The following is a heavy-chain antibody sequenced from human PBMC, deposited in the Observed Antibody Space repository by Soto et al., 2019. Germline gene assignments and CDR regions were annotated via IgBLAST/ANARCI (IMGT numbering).Heavy chain of an antibody. V-gene: IGHV1-8*01. D-gene: IGHD5-18*01. Sequence: ASVKVSCKASGYTFTSYDINWVRQATGQGLEWMGWMNPNSGNTGYAQKFQGRVTMTRNTSISTAYMELSSLRAEDTAVYYCALPLANGGYSYGHFDYWGQGTLVTVSS. CDR3: ALPLANGGYSYGHFDY. CDR2: MNPNSGNT. J-gene: IGHJ4*02. CDR1: GYTFTSYD.